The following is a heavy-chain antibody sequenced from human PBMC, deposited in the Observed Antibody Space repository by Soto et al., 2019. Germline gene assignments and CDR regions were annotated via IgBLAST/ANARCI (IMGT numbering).Heavy chain of an antibody. CDR2: IIPILGIA. J-gene: IGHJ4*02. D-gene: IGHD6-13*01. CDR1: GGTFSSYT. V-gene: IGHV1-69*02. CDR3: ARSPTDSSPCDY. Sequence: QVQLVQSGAEVKKPGSSVKVSCKASGGTFSSYTISWVRQAPGQGLEWMGRIIPILGIANYAQKFQGRVTITVDKSTSTAYMELSSLRSEDTAVYYCARSPTDSSPCDYWGQGTLVTVSS.